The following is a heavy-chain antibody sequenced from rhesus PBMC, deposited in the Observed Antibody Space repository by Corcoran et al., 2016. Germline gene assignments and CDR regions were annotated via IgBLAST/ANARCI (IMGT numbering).Heavy chain of an antibody. CDR2: ISGSSGST. D-gene: IGHD6-25*01. J-gene: IGHJ4*01. Sequence: QVQLQESGPGLVKPSETLSLTCAVSGYSISSGYYWGWIRQPPGKGLEYIGYISGSSGSTYDNPSLKNRVTISKDTSKNQFSLKLSSVTAADAAVYYYARLRSGSSPDYWGQGVLVTVSS. CDR1: GYSISSGYY. V-gene: IGHV4-99*01. CDR3: ARLRSGSSPDY.